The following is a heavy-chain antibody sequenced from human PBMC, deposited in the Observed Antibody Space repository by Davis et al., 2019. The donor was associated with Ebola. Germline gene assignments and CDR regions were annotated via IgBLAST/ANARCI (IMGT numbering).Heavy chain of an antibody. Sequence: PGGSLRLSCGTSGFTFNSHGMNWVRQAPGKGLEWVSYISGSGGNTYYADSVKGRFTISRDNSKSTLYLQMNSLRVEDTAVYYCAKGNRVTYQYDSGDDYWGQGTLVTVSS. CDR1: GFTFNSHG. V-gene: IGHV3-23*01. J-gene: IGHJ4*02. CDR3: AKGNRVTYQYDSGDDY. D-gene: IGHD3-22*01. CDR2: ISGSGGNT.